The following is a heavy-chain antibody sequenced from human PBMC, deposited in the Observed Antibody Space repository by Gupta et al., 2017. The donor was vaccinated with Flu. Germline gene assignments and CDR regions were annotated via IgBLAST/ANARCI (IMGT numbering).Heavy chain of an antibody. Sequence: MKCVRQAQGKGLGWVSSVSGSGAGTYADSVKGRFTISRDNSKNTFYLQMNSLRAEDTAVYYCFYDSSGYYLDYWGQGTLVTVSS. D-gene: IGHD3-22*01. CDR3: FYDSSGYYLDY. J-gene: IGHJ4*02. CDR2: VSGSGAGT. V-gene: IGHV3-23*01.